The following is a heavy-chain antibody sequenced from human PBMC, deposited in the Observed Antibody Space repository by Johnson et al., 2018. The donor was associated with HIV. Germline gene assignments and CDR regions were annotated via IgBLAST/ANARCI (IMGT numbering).Heavy chain of an antibody. CDR3: AKDQHGPLVPTVMRDDAFDI. J-gene: IGHJ3*02. V-gene: IGHV3-33*03. Sequence: QVQLVESGGGVVQPGPSLRLSCPASGFTFSSYGIHWVRQAPGKGLEWVAFIWHDGRDVYYADSVKARFPVSRANSKNAVYLQMNSLGAGDTAVYYCAKDQHGPLVPTVMRDDAFDIWGQGTMVTVSS. D-gene: IGHD5-12*01. CDR1: GFTFSSYG. CDR2: IWHDGRDV.